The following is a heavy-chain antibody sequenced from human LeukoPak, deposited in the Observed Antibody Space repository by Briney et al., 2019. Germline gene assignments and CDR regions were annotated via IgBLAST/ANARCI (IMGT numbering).Heavy chain of an antibody. CDR1: GGSFNSYY. Sequence: SETLSLTCTVSGGSFNSYYWSWIRQPPGKGLEWIGYIYYSGSTNYNPSLKSRVTISVDTSKNQFSLKLSSVTAADTAVYYCAREDLYCSSTSCYTFGMDVWGQGTTVTVSS. J-gene: IGHJ6*02. CDR2: IYYSGST. CDR3: AREDLYCSSTSCYTFGMDV. V-gene: IGHV4-59*01. D-gene: IGHD2-2*02.